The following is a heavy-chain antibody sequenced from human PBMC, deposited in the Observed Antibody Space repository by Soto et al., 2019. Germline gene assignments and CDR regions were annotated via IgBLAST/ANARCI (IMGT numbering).Heavy chain of an antibody. CDR1: GFTFSNYW. CDR3: VRAPGEIFGYFNYGMDV. Sequence: QPGGSLRLSCAASGFTFSNYWMHWVRQVPGRGLVWVSRISHDGGGTSYADSVKGRFTISRDKAKNSLYLEMNSLRDENTAVFYCVRAPGEIFGYFNYGMDVWGRGTTVTVSS. D-gene: IGHD3-3*01. CDR2: ISHDGGGT. J-gene: IGHJ6*02. V-gene: IGHV3-74*01.